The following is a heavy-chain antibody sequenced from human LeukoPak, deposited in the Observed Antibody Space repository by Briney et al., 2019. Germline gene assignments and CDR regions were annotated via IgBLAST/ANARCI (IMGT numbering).Heavy chain of an antibody. CDR2: IIPIFGTA. V-gene: IGHV1-69*13. J-gene: IGHJ4*02. Sequence: SAKVSCKASGGTFSSYAISWVRQAPGQGLEWMGGIIPIFGTANYARKLQGRVTITADESTSTAYMELSSLRSEDTAVYYCAREPLHLHSAARRYYFDSWGQGTLVTVSS. CDR1: GGTFSSYA. CDR3: AREPLHLHSAARRYYFDS. D-gene: IGHD6-6*01.